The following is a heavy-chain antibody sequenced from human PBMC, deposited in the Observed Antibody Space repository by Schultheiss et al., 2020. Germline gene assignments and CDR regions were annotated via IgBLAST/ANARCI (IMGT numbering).Heavy chain of an antibody. D-gene: IGHD4-11*01. V-gene: IGHV4-39*07. CDR3: VREEETRDAFDI. Sequence: SETLSLTCTVSGGSISSSSYYWGWIRQPPGKGLEWIGSIYYSVSTNYNPSLKSRVTISVDKSKKQLCLKLRSVTAADTAVYYCVREEETRDAFDIWGQGTMVTVSS. CDR1: GGSISSSSYY. CDR2: IYYSVST. J-gene: IGHJ3*02.